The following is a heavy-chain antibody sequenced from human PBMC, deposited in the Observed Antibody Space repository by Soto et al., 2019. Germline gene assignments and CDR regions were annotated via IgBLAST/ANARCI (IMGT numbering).Heavy chain of an antibody. CDR1: EGSINTTDSY. CDR3: ERRRGIYPFDT. V-gene: IGHV4-39*01. CDR2: IAYTGRT. D-gene: IGHD3-16*01. Sequence: PSETLSLTCSVSEGSINTTDSYWGWIRQSPGKGLEWIGTIAYTGRTYYNPSLKSRVTISVDTSKNQFSLGLASVTAADTAVYYCERRRGIYPFDTWGPGTLVTVYS. J-gene: IGHJ4*02.